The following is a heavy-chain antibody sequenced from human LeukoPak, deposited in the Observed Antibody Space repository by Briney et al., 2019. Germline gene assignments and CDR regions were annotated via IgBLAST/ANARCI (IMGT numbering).Heavy chain of an antibody. CDR2: ISAYNGNT. CDR3: ALFGWGHDYGDYVLDY. J-gene: IGHJ4*02. D-gene: IGHD4-17*01. Sequence: ASVKVSCKASGYTFTSYGISWVRQAPGQGLEWTGWISAYNGNTNYAQKLQGRVTMTTDTSTSTAYMELRSLRSDDTAVYYCALFGWGHDYGDYVLDYWGQGTLVTISS. CDR1: GYTFTSYG. V-gene: IGHV1-18*01.